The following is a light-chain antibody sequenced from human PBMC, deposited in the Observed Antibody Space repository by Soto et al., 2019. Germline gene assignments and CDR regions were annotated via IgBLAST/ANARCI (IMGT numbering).Light chain of an antibody. CDR3: QQYSDSPPT. V-gene: IGKV3-20*01. Sequence: IVLTQSPGTLSLTPGDGATLSCRASQRVSSRYLAWYQQKPGQAPRLLIYGASDRTTGTPDRFSGSGSGTDFTLTIGRLEPEDFAMYYCQQYSDSPPTFAQRTKVDI. J-gene: IGKJ1*01. CDR2: GAS. CDR1: QRVSSRY.